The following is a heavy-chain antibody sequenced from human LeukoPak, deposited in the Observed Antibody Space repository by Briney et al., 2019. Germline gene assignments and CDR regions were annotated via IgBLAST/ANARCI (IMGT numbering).Heavy chain of an antibody. CDR2: IYHSGST. Sequence: PSQTLSLTCAVSGGSISSGGYSWSWIRQPPGKGLEWIGYIYHSGSTYYNPSLKSRVTISVDRSKNQFSLKLSSVTAADTAVYYCARTTTAMVNPLIGAFDYWGQGTLVTVSS. D-gene: IGHD5-18*01. CDR3: ARTTTAMVNPLIGAFDY. V-gene: IGHV4-30-2*01. CDR1: GGSISSGGYS. J-gene: IGHJ4*02.